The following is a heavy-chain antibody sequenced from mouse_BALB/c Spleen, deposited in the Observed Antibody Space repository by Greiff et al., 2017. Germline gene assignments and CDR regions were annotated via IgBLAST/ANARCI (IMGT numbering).Heavy chain of an antibody. CDR1: GFSLTSYG. Sequence: VKLMESGPGLVQPSQCLSITCTASGFSLTSYGVHWVRQSPGKGLEWLGVIWSGGSTDYNAAFISRLCISKDNSKSQVFFKMNSQQADDTAIYYCARKESYGGFAYWGQGTLVTVSA. D-gene: IGHD1-1*01. CDR3: ARKESYGGFAY. V-gene: IGHV2-4-1*01. CDR2: IWSGGST. J-gene: IGHJ3*01.